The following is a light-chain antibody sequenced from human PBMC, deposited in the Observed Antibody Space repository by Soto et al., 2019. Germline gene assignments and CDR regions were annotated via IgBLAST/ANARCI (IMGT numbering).Light chain of an antibody. J-gene: IGKJ3*01. CDR2: GAS. CDR3: QQYGSSPQFT. V-gene: IGKV3-20*01. CDR1: QSVSSSY. Sequence: EIVLTQSPGTLSLSPGERATLSCRASQSVSSSYLAWYQQKPGQAPRLLIYGASSRATGIPDRFSGSGSGTDFTLTISRLEPEAVAVYYGQQYGSSPQFTFGPGTKVDIK.